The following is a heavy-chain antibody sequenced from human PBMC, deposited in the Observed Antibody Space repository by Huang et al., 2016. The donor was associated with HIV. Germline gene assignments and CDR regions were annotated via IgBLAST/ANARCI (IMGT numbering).Heavy chain of an antibody. CDR2: FDPEIGET. J-gene: IGHJ4*02. D-gene: IGHD3-9*01. CDR1: EYTLTELS. CDR3: ATGFDVFFDF. V-gene: IGHV1-24*01. Sequence: QVQLVQSRAEVKKPGASVKVSCKVSEYTLTELSIHWGRQHPGKGLEWMGGFDPEIGETIYAQKFQGRVTMTEDTSTETAFMELSGLRPEDTAVYYCATGFDVFFDFWGQGTLVTVSS.